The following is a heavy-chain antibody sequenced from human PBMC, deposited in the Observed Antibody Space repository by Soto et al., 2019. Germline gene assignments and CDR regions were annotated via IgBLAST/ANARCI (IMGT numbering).Heavy chain of an antibody. CDR2: IIPIFGTA. J-gene: IGHJ3*02. CDR1: GGTFSSYA. CDR3: ARGTLRYFDWLPGGDAFDI. D-gene: IGHD3-9*01. V-gene: IGHV1-69*13. Sequence: AASVKVSCKASGGTFSSYAISWVRQAPGQGLEWMGGIIPIFGTANYAQKFQGRVTITADESTSTAYMELSSLRSEDTAVYYCARGTLRYFDWLPGGDAFDIWGQGTMVTVSS.